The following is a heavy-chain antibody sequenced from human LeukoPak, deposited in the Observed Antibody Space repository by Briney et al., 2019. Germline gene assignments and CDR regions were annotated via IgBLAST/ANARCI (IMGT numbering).Heavy chain of an antibody. D-gene: IGHD5-18*01. V-gene: IGHV4-38-2*02. CDR2: IYYSGST. CDR3: ARKYSYGFRFDY. J-gene: IGHJ4*02. CDR1: GYSISSGYY. Sequence: SETLSLTCTVSGYSISSGYYWGWIRQPPGKGLEWIGSIYYSGSTYYNPSLKSRVTISVDTSKNQFSLKLSSVTAADTAVYYCARKYSYGFRFDYWGQGTLVTVSS.